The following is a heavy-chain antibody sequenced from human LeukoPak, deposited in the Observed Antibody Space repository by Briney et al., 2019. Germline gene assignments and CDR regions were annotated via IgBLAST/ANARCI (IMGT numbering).Heavy chain of an antibody. V-gene: IGHV3-30*19. CDR2: ISHDGSNK. Sequence: GGSLRLSCAASGFTFSSYGMHWVCQAPGKGLEWVAVISHDGSNKYYADSVKGRFTISRDNSKNTLYLQMNSLRAEDTAVYYCARANGIAVTGFKSYWGQGTLVTVSS. D-gene: IGHD6-19*01. CDR1: GFTFSSYG. CDR3: ARANGIAVTGFKSY. J-gene: IGHJ4*02.